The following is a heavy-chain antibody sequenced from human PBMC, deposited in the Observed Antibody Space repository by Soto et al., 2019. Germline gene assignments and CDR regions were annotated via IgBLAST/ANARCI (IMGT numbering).Heavy chain of an antibody. CDR1: GFNFSNYC. V-gene: IGHV3-74*01. Sequence: EVQLVESGENLVQPGGPLRLSCAASGFNFSNYCIHWVRQAPGKGLVWVSRIKGDEITTNYADSVKGRFTISRDNAKNTVLMQKHSMRVEDTALYYCARGTYGAYGQAFWGQGILVTVSS. CDR2: IKGDEITT. J-gene: IGHJ4*02. D-gene: IGHD4-17*01. CDR3: ARGTYGAYGQAF.